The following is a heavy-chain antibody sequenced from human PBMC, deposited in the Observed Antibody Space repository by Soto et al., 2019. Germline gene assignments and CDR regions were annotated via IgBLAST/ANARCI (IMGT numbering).Heavy chain of an antibody. D-gene: IGHD6-13*01. CDR1: GYPFTSYD. V-gene: IGHV1-8*01. Sequence: GASVKVSCKASGYPFTSYDINWVRQATGQGLEWMGWMNPNSGNTGYSQKFQGRVTMTRNTSISTAYMELSSLRSEDTAVYYSTRPPGHTSSWNYDGMDVWGQGTTVTVSS. CDR2: MNPNSGNT. J-gene: IGHJ6*02. CDR3: TRPPGHTSSWNYDGMDV.